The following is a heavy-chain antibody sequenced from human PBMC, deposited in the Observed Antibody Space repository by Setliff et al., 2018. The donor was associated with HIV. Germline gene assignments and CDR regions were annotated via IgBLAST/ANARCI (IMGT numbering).Heavy chain of an antibody. CDR3: APIDPFPHDYSNSSFDY. CDR1: GYTSTTYD. V-gene: IGHV1-8*01. D-gene: IGHD4-4*01. CDR2: MNPNSGDT. J-gene: IGHJ4*02. Sequence: ASVKVSCKASGYTSTTYDINWVRQATGQGLEWMGWMNPNSGDTGYAQKFQGRVTMTRNTSISTAYMEVSSLTSEDTAVYYCAPIDPFPHDYSNSSFDYWGQGTLVTVSS.